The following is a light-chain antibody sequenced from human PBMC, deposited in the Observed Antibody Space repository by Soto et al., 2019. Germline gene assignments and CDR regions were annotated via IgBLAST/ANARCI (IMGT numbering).Light chain of an antibody. Sequence: DIVMTQSPDFLAVSLGERATINCKSSQSVLYSSNNRNYLAWYRQKPGQPPKLLIYWASTRESGVPDRFSGSGSGTDFTLTISSLQAEDVAVYYCQQYNSWPLTFGGGTKVDIK. CDR3: QQYNSWPLT. V-gene: IGKV4-1*01. J-gene: IGKJ4*01. CDR1: QSVLYSSNNRNY. CDR2: WAS.